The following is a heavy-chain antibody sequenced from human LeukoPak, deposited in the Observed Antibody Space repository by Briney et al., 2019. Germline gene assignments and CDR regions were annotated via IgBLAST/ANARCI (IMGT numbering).Heavy chain of an antibody. CDR3: ARAYSWNDYFDY. D-gene: IGHD1-1*01. Sequence: PSETLSLTCTVSGGSISSYYWSWIRQPPGKGLEWIGYIYYSGSTNYNPSLKSRVTISVDTSKNQFSLKLSSVTAADTAVYYCARAYSWNDYFDYWGQGTLVTVSS. J-gene: IGHJ4*02. CDR1: GGSISSYY. CDR2: IYYSGST. V-gene: IGHV4-59*01.